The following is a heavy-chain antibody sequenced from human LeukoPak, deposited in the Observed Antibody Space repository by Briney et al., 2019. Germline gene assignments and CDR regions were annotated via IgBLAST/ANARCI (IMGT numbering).Heavy chain of an antibody. Sequence: GGSLRLSCEASGFSPSIYTMNWVRQAPGKGLEWVSSISSSGTYIYYADSVKGRFTISRDNAKNSLYLQMNSLRAEDTAGYYCARTNYDFWSGYYLYYYYYMDVWGKGTTVTVSS. CDR2: ISSSGTYI. CDR1: GFSPSIYT. V-gene: IGHV3-21*01. J-gene: IGHJ6*03. CDR3: ARTNYDFWSGYYLYYYYYMDV. D-gene: IGHD3-3*01.